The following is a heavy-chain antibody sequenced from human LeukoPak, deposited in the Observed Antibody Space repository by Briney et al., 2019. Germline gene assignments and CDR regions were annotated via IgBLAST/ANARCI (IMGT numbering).Heavy chain of an antibody. CDR2: ISYDGSNK. V-gene: IGHV3-30*01. CDR3: ARDGQQQLVPSGLIDY. CDR1: GFTFSSYA. Sequence: GGSLRLSCAASGFTFSSYAMHWVRQAPGKGLGWVAVISYDGSNKYYADSVKGRFTISRDNSKNTLYLQMNSLRAEDTAVYYCARDGQQQLVPSGLIDYWGQGTLVTVSS. J-gene: IGHJ4*02. D-gene: IGHD6-13*01.